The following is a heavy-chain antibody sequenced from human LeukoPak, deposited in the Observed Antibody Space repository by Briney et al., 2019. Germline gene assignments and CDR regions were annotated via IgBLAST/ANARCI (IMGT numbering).Heavy chain of an antibody. CDR2: ISGDGART. Sequence: GGSLRLSCAASGFSFNNYVMSWVRQAPGKGLEWVSAISGDGARTYYADSVKGRFTISRDNSKNTLDLQMNSLRAEDTAIYYCAKTIVVITFRFDSWGQGSLVTVSS. J-gene: IGHJ4*02. CDR1: GFSFNNYV. D-gene: IGHD4/OR15-4a*01. CDR3: AKTIVVITFRFDS. V-gene: IGHV3-23*01.